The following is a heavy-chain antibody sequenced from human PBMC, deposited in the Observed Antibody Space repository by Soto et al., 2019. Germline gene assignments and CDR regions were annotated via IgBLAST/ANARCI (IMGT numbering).Heavy chain of an antibody. CDR3: ARLPYDAYGPFLDP. Sequence: QLRLQESGPGLVKPSETLSLTCTVSRGSITSYYWNWIRQPPGKGLEWIGYIYHNGSTNYNPSLKSRVIISVDTSRKHFSLKLSSVTAADTAVYYCARLPYDAYGPFLDPWGQGILVTVSS. D-gene: IGHD3-22*01. CDR2: IYHNGST. V-gene: IGHV4-59*01. J-gene: IGHJ5*02. CDR1: RGSITSYY.